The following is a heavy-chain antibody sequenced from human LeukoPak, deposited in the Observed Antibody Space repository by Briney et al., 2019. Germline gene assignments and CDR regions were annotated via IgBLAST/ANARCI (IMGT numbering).Heavy chain of an antibody. D-gene: IGHD4-23*01. V-gene: IGHV3-7*01. CDR2: IKQDGSEK. J-gene: IGHJ3*02. CDR3: ARERVHDYGGLYGGHPKAFDI. Sequence: GGSLRLSCAASGFTFSSYWMSWVRQAPGKGLEWVANIKQDGSEKYYVDSVKGRFTISRDNAKNSLYLQMNSLRAEDTAVYYCARERVHDYGGLYGGHPKAFDIWGQGTMVTVSS. CDR1: GFTFSSYW.